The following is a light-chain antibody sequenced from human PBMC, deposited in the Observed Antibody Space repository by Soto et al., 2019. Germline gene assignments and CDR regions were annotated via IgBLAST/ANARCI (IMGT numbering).Light chain of an antibody. V-gene: IGKV4-1*01. CDR2: WAS. Sequence: DIVMTQSPDSLAVSLGERATINSKPSQSVLYSSNNKNYLAWYQQKPRQPPKLLIYWASTRESGVPDRFSGSGSGTDFTLTISSLQAEDVAVYYCQQYLNTPYTFGQGTKLEIK. CDR1: QSVLYSSNNKNY. J-gene: IGKJ2*01. CDR3: QQYLNTPYT.